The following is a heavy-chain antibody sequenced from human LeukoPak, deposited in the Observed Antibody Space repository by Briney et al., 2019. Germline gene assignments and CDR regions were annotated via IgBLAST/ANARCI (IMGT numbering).Heavy chain of an antibody. V-gene: IGHV3-21*01. Sequence: GGSLRLSCAASGFTFSSYSMNWVRQAPGKGLEWVSSISATSNYIYYADSVKGRFAISRDNAKNSLYLQMNSLRAEDTAVYYCARDTSGYTFDDWGQGTLVTVSS. D-gene: IGHD5-18*01. J-gene: IGHJ4*02. CDR3: ARDTSGYTFDD. CDR2: ISATSNYI. CDR1: GFTFSSYS.